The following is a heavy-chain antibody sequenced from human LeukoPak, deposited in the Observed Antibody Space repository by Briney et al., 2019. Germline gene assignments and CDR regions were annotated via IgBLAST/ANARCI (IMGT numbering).Heavy chain of an antibody. CDR3: TRDATYYLRYGYFDY. J-gene: IGHJ4*02. CDR1: GFTLSSSA. Sequence: GGSLRLSCAASGFTLSSSAMNWVRQAPGKGLEWVSSINNVASHIYYAGSVRGRFTISRDNAKNSVYLQMNSLRAEDTAVYYCTRDATYYLRYGYFDYWGQGTLVTVSS. D-gene: IGHD2/OR15-2a*01. CDR2: INNVASHI. V-gene: IGHV3-21*01.